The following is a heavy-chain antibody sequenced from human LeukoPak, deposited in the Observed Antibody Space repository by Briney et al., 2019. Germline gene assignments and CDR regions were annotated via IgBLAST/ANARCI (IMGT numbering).Heavy chain of an antibody. CDR2: INAGNGNT. D-gene: IGHD6-19*01. V-gene: IGHV1-3*01. CDR1: GYTFTSYA. Sequence: ASVKVSCKDSGYTFTSYAMHWVRQAPGQRLEWMGWINAGNGNTKYSQKFQGRVTITRDTSASTAYMELSSLRSEDTAVYYCARVCSPYSSGWYYFDYWGQGTLVTVSS. J-gene: IGHJ4*02. CDR3: ARVCSPYSSGWYYFDY.